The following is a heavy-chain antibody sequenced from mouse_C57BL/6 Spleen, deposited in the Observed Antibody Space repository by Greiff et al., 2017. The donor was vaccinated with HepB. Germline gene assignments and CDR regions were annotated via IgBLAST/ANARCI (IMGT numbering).Heavy chain of an antibody. CDR3: ARLAWDGYPFDY. CDR2: IDPSDSET. CDR1: GYTFTSYW. V-gene: IGHV1-52*01. J-gene: IGHJ2*01. Sequence: QVQLQQPGAELVRPGSSVKLSCKASGYTFTSYWMHWVKQRPIQGLEWIGNIDPSDSETHYNQKFKDKATLTVDKSSSTAYMQLSSLTSEDSAVYYCARLAWDGYPFDYWGQGTTLTVSS. D-gene: IGHD2-3*01.